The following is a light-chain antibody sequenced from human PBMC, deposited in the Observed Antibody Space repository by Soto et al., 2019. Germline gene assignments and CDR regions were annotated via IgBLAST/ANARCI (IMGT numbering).Light chain of an antibody. V-gene: IGKV1-5*03. CDR3: QQYNSQWT. CDR1: QSISSW. Sequence: DIQMTQSPSTLCASVGDRVTITCRASQSISSWLAWYQQKPGKAPKLLIYKASSLESGVPSRFSGSGSGTEFTLTISSLQPDDFATYYCQQYNSQWTFGQGTKVDIK. CDR2: KAS. J-gene: IGKJ1*01.